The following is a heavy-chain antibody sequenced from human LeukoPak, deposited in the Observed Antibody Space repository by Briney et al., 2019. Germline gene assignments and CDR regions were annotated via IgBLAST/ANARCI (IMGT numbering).Heavy chain of an antibody. V-gene: IGHV1-18*01. D-gene: IGHD4-11*01. CDR3: ARAETTLLLNY. Sequence: ASVKGSCKASGYSFTNYGIIWLRQTPRQGLQWMGWISAHNGNTNYAQKLQGRVTLTTDTSTSTVYMELRSLTSDDTAVYYCARAETTLLLNYWGQGTLVTVSS. CDR2: ISAHNGNT. J-gene: IGHJ4*02. CDR1: GYSFTNYG.